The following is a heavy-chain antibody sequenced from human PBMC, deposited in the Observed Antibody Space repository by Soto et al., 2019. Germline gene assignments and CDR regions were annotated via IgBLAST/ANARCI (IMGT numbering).Heavy chain of an antibody. CDR2: IGSGGTI. J-gene: IGHJ4*02. D-gene: IGHD3-3*01. CDR3: ARGGYYWDH. CDR1: GFSFSDYE. Sequence: EVQLVESGGGLVQPGGSLRLSCAASGFSFSDYEMTWVRQAPGKGLEWVSYIGSGGTIFYADAVKGRFTIYRDNAKNSLFLQLNSLRYEDTALYYCARGGYYWDHWGQGTLVTVSS. V-gene: IGHV3-48*03.